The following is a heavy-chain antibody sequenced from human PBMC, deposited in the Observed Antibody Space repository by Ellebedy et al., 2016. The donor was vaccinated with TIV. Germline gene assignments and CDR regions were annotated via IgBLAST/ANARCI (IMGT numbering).Heavy chain of an antibody. J-gene: IGHJ4*02. CDR2: IYYSGST. CDR3: ARRAGIVVPAAYFDY. Sequence: LRLSCTVSGGSISSSTYYWSWIRQHPGKGLKWIGYIYYSGSTYYNPSLKSRVTISVDTSKSQFSLKLSSVTAADTAVYYCARRAGIVVPAAYFDYWGQGTLVTVSS. CDR1: GGSISSSTYY. V-gene: IGHV4-31*03. D-gene: IGHD2-2*01.